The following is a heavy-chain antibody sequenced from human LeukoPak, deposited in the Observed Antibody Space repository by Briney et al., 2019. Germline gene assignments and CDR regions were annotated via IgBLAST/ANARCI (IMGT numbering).Heavy chain of an antibody. CDR3: ARDADKNYGIFTGYIIYYMDV. V-gene: IGHV3-21*01. D-gene: IGHD3-9*01. CDR1: GFTFSSYS. CDR2: ISSSSTYI. Sequence: PGGTLRLSCAASGFTFSSYSMNWVRQAPGKGLEWVSSISSSSTYIYYADSVKGRFTISRDNAKNSLYLQMNSLRAEDTAVYYCARDADKNYGIFTGYIIYYMDVCGKGTTVTVSS. J-gene: IGHJ6*03.